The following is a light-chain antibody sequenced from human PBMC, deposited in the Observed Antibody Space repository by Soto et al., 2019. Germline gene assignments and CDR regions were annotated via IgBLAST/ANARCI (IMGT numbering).Light chain of an antibody. CDR2: GAS. V-gene: IGKV3-20*01. CDR1: QSVSSSY. CDR3: QQYGSSPRT. J-gene: IGKJ1*01. Sequence: QSTGTKSVSPGERANLSCRGSQSVSSSYLAWYQQKPGQAPRLLIYGASSRATGIPDRFSGSGSGTDFTLTISRLEPEDFAVYYCQQYGSSPRTFGQGTKVDIK.